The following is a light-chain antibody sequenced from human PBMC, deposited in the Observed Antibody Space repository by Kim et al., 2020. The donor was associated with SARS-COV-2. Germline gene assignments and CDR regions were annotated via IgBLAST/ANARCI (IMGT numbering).Light chain of an antibody. CDR1: KMGEKN. V-gene: IGLV3-1*01. Sequence: VAPGQTATITCSGDKMGEKNACWYQQKPGQSPVLVINHDSRRPSGIPERFSGSNSGNTATLTISGTQAMDEADYYCQAWDNSAGVFGGGTQLTVL. J-gene: IGLJ3*02. CDR2: HDS. CDR3: QAWDNSAGV.